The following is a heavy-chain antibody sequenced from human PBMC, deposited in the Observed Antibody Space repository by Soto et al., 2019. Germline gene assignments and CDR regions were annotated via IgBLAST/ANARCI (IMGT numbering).Heavy chain of an antibody. CDR2: ISYTGST. Sequence: QDQLQEPGPSLVKPSETLSLTSSVLVGSISNYHWSWIRQPPGKGLGWIGYISYTGSTNYSPSLKSRVTMLLATSKKQFSLKLSSVTAADTAVYYCARVAADAYWSGYDDYWGQGTLVTVSS. D-gene: IGHD3-3*01. J-gene: IGHJ4*02. CDR1: VGSISNYH. CDR3: ARVAADAYWSGYDDY. V-gene: IGHV4-59*01.